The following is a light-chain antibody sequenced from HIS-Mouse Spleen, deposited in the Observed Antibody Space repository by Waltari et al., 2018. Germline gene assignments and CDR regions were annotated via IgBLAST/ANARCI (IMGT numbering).Light chain of an antibody. Sequence: QSALTQPRSVSGSPGQSVTLSCTGTSRDVGGYHYVSWYQQPPGKAPKLMIYDVSKRPSGVPDRFSGSKSGNTASLTISGLQAEDEADYYCCSYAGSYTYVFGTGTKVTVL. CDR2: DVS. J-gene: IGLJ1*01. V-gene: IGLV2-11*01. CDR3: CSYAGSYTYV. CDR1: SRDVGGYHY.